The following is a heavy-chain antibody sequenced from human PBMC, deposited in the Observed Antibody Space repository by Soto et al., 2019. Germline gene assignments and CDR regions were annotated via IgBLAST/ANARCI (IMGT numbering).Heavy chain of an antibody. Sequence: EVQLVESGGGLVKPGGSLRLSCAASGFTFSSYSMNWVRQAPGKGLEWVSSISSSSSYIYYADSVKGRFTISRDNAKNSLYLQMNSLRAEDTAVYYCASLAPLLWFGYSHGDKVDYWGQGTLVTVSS. D-gene: IGHD3-10*01. CDR3: ASLAPLLWFGYSHGDKVDY. CDR2: ISSSSSYI. CDR1: GFTFSSYS. J-gene: IGHJ4*02. V-gene: IGHV3-21*01.